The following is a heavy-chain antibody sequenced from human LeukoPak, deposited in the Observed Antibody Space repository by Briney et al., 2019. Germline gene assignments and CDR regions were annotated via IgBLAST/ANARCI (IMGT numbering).Heavy chain of an antibody. CDR2: ISSSSSYI. D-gene: IGHD5-24*01. CDR1: GFTFSSYS. V-gene: IGHV3-21*01. Sequence: GRSLRLSCAASGFTFSSYSMNWVRQAPGKGLEWVSSISSSSSYIYYADSVKGRFTISRDNAKNSLYLQMNSLRAEDTAVYYCARDRDVEMATIFWFDPWGQGTLVTVSS. J-gene: IGHJ5*02. CDR3: ARDRDVEMATIFWFDP.